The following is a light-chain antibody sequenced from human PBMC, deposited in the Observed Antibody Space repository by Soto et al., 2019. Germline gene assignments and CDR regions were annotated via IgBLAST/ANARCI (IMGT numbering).Light chain of an antibody. J-gene: IGKJ5*01. CDR1: QSVSSY. CDR2: DAS. CDR3: QQRSNWPAIT. V-gene: IGKV3-11*01. Sequence: EIVLTQSPATLSFSPGERATLSCRASQSVSSYLAWYQQKPGQAPRLLIYDASNRATGIPARFSGSGSGTDFTLTISSLEPEDVAVYSCQQRSNWPAITFGQETRLEIK.